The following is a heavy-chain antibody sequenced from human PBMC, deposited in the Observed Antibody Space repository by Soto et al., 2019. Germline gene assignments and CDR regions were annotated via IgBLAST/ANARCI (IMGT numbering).Heavy chain of an antibody. J-gene: IGHJ4*02. CDR3: ARSQETLGVDAQN. Sequence: QVQLVQSGAEVKQPGSSVKVSCKASGGTFSSYAISWVRQAPGQGLEWMGGIIPIFGTANYAQKFQGRVTSTADESTSTAYRELSSLRSEDTAVYYGARSQETLGVDAQNWCQETLVTVSS. D-gene: IGHD3-3*01. V-gene: IGHV1-69*01. CDR2: IIPIFGTA. CDR1: GGTFSSYA.